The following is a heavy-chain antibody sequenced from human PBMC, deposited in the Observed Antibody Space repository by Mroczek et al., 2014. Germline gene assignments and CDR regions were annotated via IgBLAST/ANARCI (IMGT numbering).Heavy chain of an antibody. D-gene: IGHD3-3*01. V-gene: IGHV1-8*01. J-gene: IGHJ6*02. CDR2: MNPNSGNT. CDR1: GYTFTNYD. Sequence: QVQLVQSGAEVKKPGASVKVSCKASGYTFTNYDINWVRQATGQGLEWMGWMNPNSGNTGYAQKFQGRVTMTRNTSISTAYMELSSLRSEDTAVYYCARGVRSMITIFGVRKKAYYYYGMDVWGQGTTVT. CDR3: ARGVRSMITIFGVRKKAYYYYGMDV.